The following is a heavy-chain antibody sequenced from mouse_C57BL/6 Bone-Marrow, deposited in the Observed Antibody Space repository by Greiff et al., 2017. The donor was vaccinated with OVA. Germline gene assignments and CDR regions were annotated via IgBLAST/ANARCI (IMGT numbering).Heavy chain of an antibody. J-gene: IGHJ4*01. CDR2: IDPSDSYT. Sequence: VKLQQPGAELVMPGASVKLSCKASGYTFTSYWMHWVKQRPGQGLEWIGEIDPSDSYTNYNQKFKGKSTLTVDKSSSTAYMQLSSLTSEDSAVYYCARWGYDVDYYAMDYWGQRTSVTVSS. CDR3: ARWGYDVDYYAMDY. CDR1: GYTFTSYW. V-gene: IGHV1-69*01. D-gene: IGHD2-2*01.